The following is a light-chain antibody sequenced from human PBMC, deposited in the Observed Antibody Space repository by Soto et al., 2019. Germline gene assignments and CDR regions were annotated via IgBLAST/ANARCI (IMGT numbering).Light chain of an antibody. CDR1: QSVLYNSDNKNY. J-gene: IGKJ4*01. Sequence: DIVMTQSPDSLAVSLGERATINCKSSQSVLYNSDNKNYLAWYQQKAGQPPKLLIYWASTRDSGVPDRFSGSGSGADFTLTISNLQAEAVAVYYCQQYYTTLSFGGGTKVYIK. CDR3: QQYYTTLS. CDR2: WAS. V-gene: IGKV4-1*01.